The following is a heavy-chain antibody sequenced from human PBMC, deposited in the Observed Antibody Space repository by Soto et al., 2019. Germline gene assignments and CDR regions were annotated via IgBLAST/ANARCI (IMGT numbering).Heavy chain of an antibody. Sequence: QVQLVQSGAEVKKPGASVKVSCKASGYTFTSSGFSWVRQAPGQGLEWMAWISAYNGETHYAQKFQGSVTMTTDSSTSTSYMELRIFRSDDTAVDYCARDCVSYMYVSDWGQGTLVTVSS. CDR1: GYTFTSSG. V-gene: IGHV1-18*01. CDR2: ISAYNGET. J-gene: IGHJ4*02. D-gene: IGHD2-8*01. CDR3: ARDCVSYMYVSD.